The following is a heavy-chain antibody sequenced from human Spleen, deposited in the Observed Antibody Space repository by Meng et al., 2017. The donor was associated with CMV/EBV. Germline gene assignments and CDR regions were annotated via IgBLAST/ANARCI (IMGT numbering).Heavy chain of an antibody. D-gene: IGHD3-3*01. Sequence: GESLKISCAASGFTFSGYPMHWVRQAPGKGLEWVAVISYDGSNKYYADSVKGRFTISRDNSKNTLYLQMNSLRAEDTAVYYCARDPVLKIFGGAYGMDVWGQGTTVTVSS. V-gene: IGHV3-30-3*01. CDR1: GFTFSGYP. CDR3: ARDPVLKIFGGAYGMDV. CDR2: ISYDGSNK. J-gene: IGHJ6*02.